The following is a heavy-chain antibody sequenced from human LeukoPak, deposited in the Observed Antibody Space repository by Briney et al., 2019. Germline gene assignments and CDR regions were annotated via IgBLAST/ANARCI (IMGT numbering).Heavy chain of an antibody. CDR3: VKESDFGADLYGMDV. V-gene: IGHV3-64D*09. CDR1: GFTFSSYA. D-gene: IGHD3-3*01. Sequence: PGGSLRLSRSASGFTFSSYAMHWVRQAPGKGLEYVSAISSNGGSTYYADSVKGRFTISRDNSKNTLYLQMSSLRAEDTAVYYCVKESDFGADLYGMDVWGQGTTVTVSS. CDR2: ISSNGGST. J-gene: IGHJ6*02.